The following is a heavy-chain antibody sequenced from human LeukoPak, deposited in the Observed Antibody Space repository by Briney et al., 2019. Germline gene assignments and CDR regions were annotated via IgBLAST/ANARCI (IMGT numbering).Heavy chain of an antibody. CDR1: GFTFSSYA. CDR2: ISGSGGST. Sequence: GGSLRPSCAASGFTFSSYAMSWVRQAPGKGLEWVSAISGSGGSTYYADSVKGRFTISRDNSKNTLYLQMNSLRAEDTAVYYCAKSGSRFLEWLQNPYMDVWGKGTTVTVSS. CDR3: AKSGSRFLEWLQNPYMDV. D-gene: IGHD3-3*01. V-gene: IGHV3-23*01. J-gene: IGHJ6*03.